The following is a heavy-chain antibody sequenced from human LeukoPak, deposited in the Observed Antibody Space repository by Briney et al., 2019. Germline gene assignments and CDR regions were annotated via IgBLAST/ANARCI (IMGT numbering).Heavy chain of an antibody. CDR1: GFTFSSYS. J-gene: IGHJ4*02. D-gene: IGHD3-10*01. CDR3: ARYGSGGRFFDY. CDR2: ISSSSSYI. Sequence: GGSLRLSCAASGFTFSSYSMNRVRQAPGKGLEWVSSISSSSSYIYYADSVKGRFTISRDNAKNSLYLQMNSLRAEDTAVYYCARYGSGGRFFDYWGQGTLVTVSS. V-gene: IGHV3-21*01.